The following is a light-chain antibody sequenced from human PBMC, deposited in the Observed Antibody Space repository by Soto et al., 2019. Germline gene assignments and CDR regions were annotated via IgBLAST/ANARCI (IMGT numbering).Light chain of an antibody. V-gene: IGLV3-1*01. CDR2: QNY. CDR3: QAWDSSTVV. Sequence: SYELTQPPSVSVSPGQTASITCSGDKLGDKYACWYQQKPRQSPVLVIYQNYKRPSAIPERFSGSNSGNTATLTISGTQALDEADYYCQAWDSSTVVFGGGTKLTVL. J-gene: IGLJ2*01. CDR1: KLGDKY.